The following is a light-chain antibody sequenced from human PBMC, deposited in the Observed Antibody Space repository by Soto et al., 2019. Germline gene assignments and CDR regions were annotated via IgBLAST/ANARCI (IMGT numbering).Light chain of an antibody. CDR2: GAS. CDR1: QSVSSSY. CDR3: QHYGSQPPIT. V-gene: IGKV3-20*01. Sequence: EIVLTQSPGTLSLSPGERATLSCRASQSVSSSYLPWYQQKPGQAPRLLIYGASSRATGMPERFSGSGSATNYTLTISRLEAEDFDVYYCQHYGSQPPITFGQGTRLEIK. J-gene: IGKJ5*01.